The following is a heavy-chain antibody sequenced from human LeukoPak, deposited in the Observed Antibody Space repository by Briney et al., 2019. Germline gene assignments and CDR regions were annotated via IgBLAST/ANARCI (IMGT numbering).Heavy chain of an antibody. Sequence: SETLSLTCAVSGGSISSGGYSWSWIRQPPGKGLEWIGYIYHSGSTYYNPSLKSRVTISVDRSKNQFSLKLSSVTAADTTVYYCARVCCGYSGLDYWGQGTLVTVSS. CDR2: IYHSGST. J-gene: IGHJ4*02. CDR1: GGSISSGGYS. D-gene: IGHD5-12*01. V-gene: IGHV4-30-2*01. CDR3: ARVCCGYSGLDY.